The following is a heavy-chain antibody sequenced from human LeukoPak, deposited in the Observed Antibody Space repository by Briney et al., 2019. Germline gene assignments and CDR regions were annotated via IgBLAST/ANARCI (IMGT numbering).Heavy chain of an antibody. J-gene: IGHJ3*02. Sequence: SETLSLTCTVSGGSISSSSYYWGWIRQPPGKGLEWIGSIYYSGSTYYNPSLKSRVTISVDTSKNQFSLKLSSVTAADTAVYYCARRTTVTTWWEAFDIWGQGTMVTVSS. CDR2: IYYSGST. CDR3: ARRTTVTTWWEAFDI. CDR1: GGSISSSSYY. V-gene: IGHV4-39*07. D-gene: IGHD4-17*01.